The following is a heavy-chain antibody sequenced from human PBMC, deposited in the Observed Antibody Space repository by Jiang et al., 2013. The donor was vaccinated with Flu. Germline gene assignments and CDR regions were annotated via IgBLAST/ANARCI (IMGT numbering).Heavy chain of an antibody. J-gene: IGHJ6*02. Sequence: GAEVKKPGASVKVSCKASGYTFTSYYMHWVRQAPGQGLEWMGIINPSGGSTSYAQKFQGRVTMTRDTSTSTVYMELSSLRSEDTAVYYCARDLAAYYYDSSEDYYYYGMDVWGQGTTVTVSS. CDR1: GYTFTSYY. D-gene: IGHD3-22*01. CDR2: INPSGGST. V-gene: IGHV1-46*01. CDR3: ARDLAAYYYDSSEDYYYYGMDV.